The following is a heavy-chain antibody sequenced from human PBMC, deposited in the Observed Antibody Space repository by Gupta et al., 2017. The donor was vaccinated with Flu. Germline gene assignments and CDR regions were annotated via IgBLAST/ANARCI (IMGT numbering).Heavy chain of an antibody. V-gene: IGHV4-59*01. J-gene: IGHJ4*02. Sequence: QVQLQESGPGLVKPSETLSLTCTVSGGSISSVYWSWIRQPPGKRLECIGFISHSGRTSYNPSLASRVTISLDTPKNQFSLRLNSVSAADTAVYYCARGGGSFDQWGQGTLVTVSS. CDR1: GGSISSVY. CDR2: ISHSGRT. D-gene: IGHD2-15*01. CDR3: ARGGGSFDQ.